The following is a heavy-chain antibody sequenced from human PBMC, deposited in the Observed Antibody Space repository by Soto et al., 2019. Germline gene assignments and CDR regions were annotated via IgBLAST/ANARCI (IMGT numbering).Heavy chain of an antibody. D-gene: IGHD6-13*01. J-gene: IGHJ4*02. CDR3: ASRHSSPYFDY. CDR2: IYYSGST. CDR1: GGPISSGDYY. V-gene: IGHV4-30-4*01. Sequence: SETLSLTCTVSGGPISSGDYYWSWIRQPPGKGLEWIGSIYYSGSTYYNPSLKSRVTISVDTSKNQFSLKLNSVTAADTAVYYCASRHSSPYFDYWGQGTLVTVSS.